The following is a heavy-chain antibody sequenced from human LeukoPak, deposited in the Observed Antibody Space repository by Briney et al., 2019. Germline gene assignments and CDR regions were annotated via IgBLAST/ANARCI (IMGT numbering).Heavy chain of an antibody. Sequence: GSLRLSCAASGFTFSNAWMNWVRQAPGKGLEWVSSISSSSSYIYYADSVKGRFTISRDNAKNSLYLQMNSLRAEDTAVYYCARNSSSWYYLDYWGQGTLVTVSS. CDR2: ISSSSSYI. CDR1: GFTFSNAW. D-gene: IGHD6-13*01. V-gene: IGHV3-21*01. CDR3: ARNSSSWYYLDY. J-gene: IGHJ4*02.